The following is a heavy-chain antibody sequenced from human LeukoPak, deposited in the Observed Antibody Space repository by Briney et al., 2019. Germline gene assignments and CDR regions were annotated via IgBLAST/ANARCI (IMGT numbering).Heavy chain of an antibody. Sequence: ASVKVSCKASRYTFTSYYMHWVRQAPGQGLEWMGIINPSGGSTSYAQKFQGRVTMTRDTSTSTVYMELSSLRSEDTAVYYCAREEIVAAAYFYYYYYMDVWGKGTTVTVSS. CDR2: INPSGGST. CDR3: AREEIVAAAYFYYYYYMDV. D-gene: IGHD5-12*01. V-gene: IGHV1-46*01. CDR1: RYTFTSYY. J-gene: IGHJ6*03.